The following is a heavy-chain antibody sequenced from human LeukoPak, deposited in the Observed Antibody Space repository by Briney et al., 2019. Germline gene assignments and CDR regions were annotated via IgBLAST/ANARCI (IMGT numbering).Heavy chain of an antibody. CDR3: ARGTRYCSSTSCYRLLDY. CDR2: IYYSGST. CDR1: GGSVSSGSYY. D-gene: IGHD2-2*01. Sequence: SETLSLTCTVSGGSVSSGSYYWSWIRQPPGKGLEWTGYIYYSGSTNYNPSLKSRVTISVDTSKNQFSLKLSSVTAADTAVYYCARGTRYCSSTSCYRLLDYWGQGTLVTVSS. V-gene: IGHV4-61*01. J-gene: IGHJ4*02.